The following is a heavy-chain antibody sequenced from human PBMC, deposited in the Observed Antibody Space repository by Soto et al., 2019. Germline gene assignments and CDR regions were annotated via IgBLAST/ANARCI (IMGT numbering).Heavy chain of an antibody. V-gene: IGHV3-23*01. J-gene: IGHJ4*02. D-gene: IGHD3-3*01. Sequence: GGSLRLSCAASGFTFSSYAMSWVRQAPGKGLEWVSAISGSGGSTYYADSVKGRFTISRDNSKNTLYLQMNSLRAEDTAVYYCAKDPLNYYDFWSGYYPSFDYWGQGTLVTVSS. CDR1: GFTFSSYA. CDR2: ISGSGGST. CDR3: AKDPLNYYDFWSGYYPSFDY.